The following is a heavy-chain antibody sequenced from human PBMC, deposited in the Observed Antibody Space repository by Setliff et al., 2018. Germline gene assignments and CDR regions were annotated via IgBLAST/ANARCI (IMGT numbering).Heavy chain of an antibody. D-gene: IGHD3-3*01. Sequence: SETLSLTCTVSGGSISSGSYYWSWIRQPAGKGLEWIGHIYTSGSTNYNPSLKSRVTISVDTSKNQFSLKLSSVTAADTAVYYCARDQDFWSGYYRASHYMDVWGKGTTGTVSS. CDR2: IYTSGST. J-gene: IGHJ6*03. CDR3: ARDQDFWSGYYRASHYMDV. CDR1: GGSISSGSYY. V-gene: IGHV4-61*09.